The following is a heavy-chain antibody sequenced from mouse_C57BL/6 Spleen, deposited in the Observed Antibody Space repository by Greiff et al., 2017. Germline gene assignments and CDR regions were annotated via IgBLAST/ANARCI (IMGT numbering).Heavy chain of an antibody. CDR2: IDPSDSYT. CDR3: ARRTTVGPDY. CDR1: GYTFTSYW. V-gene: IGHV1-50*01. D-gene: IGHD1-1*01. J-gene: IGHJ2*01. Sequence: QVQLQQPGAELVKPGASVKLSCKASGYTFTSYWMQWVKQRPGQGLEWIGEIDPSDSYTNYNQKFKGKATLTVDTSSSTAYMQLSSLTSEDSAVYYCARRTTVGPDYWGQGTTLTVSS.